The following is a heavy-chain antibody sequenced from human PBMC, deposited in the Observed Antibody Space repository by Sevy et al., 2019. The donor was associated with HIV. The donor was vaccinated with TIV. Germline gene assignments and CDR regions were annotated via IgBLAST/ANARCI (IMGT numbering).Heavy chain of an antibody. J-gene: IGHJ4*02. D-gene: IGHD6-6*01. CDR2: IDYSWST. CDR3: ARGGEKLGPEIDY. V-gene: IGHV4-59*13. CDR1: GGSISSYY. Sequence: SETLSLTCTVSGGSISSYYWSWIRQPPGKGLELIGYIDYSWSTNYNPSLKSRVTISVDTSKNQFSLKLSSVTAADTAVYYCARGGEKLGPEIDYWGQGTLVTVSS.